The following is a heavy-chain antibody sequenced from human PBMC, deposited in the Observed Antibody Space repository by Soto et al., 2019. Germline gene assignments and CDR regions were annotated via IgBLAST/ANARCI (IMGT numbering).Heavy chain of an antibody. CDR3: ARAASSSWHLFDY. D-gene: IGHD6-13*01. J-gene: IGHJ4*02. Sequence: LRLSCAASAFTFSSYAMHWVRQAPGKGLEWVAVISSDGSNKYSPDSVTGRFTISRDNSKNTLYLQMNSLRAEDTAVYYCARAASSSWHLFDYWGQGTLVTVSS. CDR1: AFTFSSYA. CDR2: ISSDGSNK. V-gene: IGHV3-30-3*01.